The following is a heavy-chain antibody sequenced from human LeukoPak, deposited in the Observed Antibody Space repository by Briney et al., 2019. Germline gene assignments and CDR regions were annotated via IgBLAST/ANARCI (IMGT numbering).Heavy chain of an antibody. Sequence: SETLSLTGTVSGGSISSGGYYWSWIRQHPGKGLELIGYIYYRGSTYYNPSLKTRVTISVDTSKNQVSLRLSSVTAAETVVYYCATGIVANDYWGQGTLVTASS. J-gene: IGHJ4*02. CDR2: IYYRGST. D-gene: IGHD5-12*01. V-gene: IGHV4-31*03. CDR1: GGSISSGGYY. CDR3: ATGIVANDY.